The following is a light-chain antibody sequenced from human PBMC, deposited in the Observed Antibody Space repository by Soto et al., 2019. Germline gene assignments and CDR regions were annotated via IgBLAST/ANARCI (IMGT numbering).Light chain of an antibody. V-gene: IGKV1-27*01. J-gene: IGKJ3*01. Sequence: DIQMTQSPSSLSACVGDRVTLTCRASQGIRNELAWYQQKPGKVPGLLIYGASTLQSGVPSRFSGSGSGTDFILTISSLQPEDVATYYCQQYNSVPFTFGPGTKVDIK. CDR3: QQYNSVPFT. CDR2: GAS. CDR1: QGIRNE.